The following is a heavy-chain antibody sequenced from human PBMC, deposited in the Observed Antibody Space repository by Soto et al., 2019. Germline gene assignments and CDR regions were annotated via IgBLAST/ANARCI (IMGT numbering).Heavy chain of an antibody. CDR1: GGSISSGGYY. J-gene: IGHJ3*02. V-gene: IGHV4-31*03. Sequence: SETLSVTCTVSGGSISSGGYYWSWIRQHPGKGLEWIGYIYYSGSTYYNPSLKSRVTISVDTSKNQFSLKLSSVTAADTAVYYCARGGRSITIFGVANEAFDIWGQGTMVTVSS. CDR2: IYYSGST. CDR3: ARGGRSITIFGVANEAFDI. D-gene: IGHD3-3*01.